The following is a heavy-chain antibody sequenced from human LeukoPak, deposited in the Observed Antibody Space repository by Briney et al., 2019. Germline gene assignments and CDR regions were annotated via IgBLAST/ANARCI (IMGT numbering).Heavy chain of an antibody. CDR2: IIPIFGTA. J-gene: IGHJ6*03. CDR3: ARGSRIVGFRGYHCYYMDV. CDR1: GGTFSSYA. D-gene: IGHD1-26*01. Sequence: GASVKVSCKASGGTFSSYAISWVRQAPGQGLEWMGGIIPIFGTANYAQKFQGRVTITADKSTSTAYMELSSLRAEDTAVYYCARGSRIVGFRGYHCYYMDVWGKGTTVTISS. V-gene: IGHV1-69*06.